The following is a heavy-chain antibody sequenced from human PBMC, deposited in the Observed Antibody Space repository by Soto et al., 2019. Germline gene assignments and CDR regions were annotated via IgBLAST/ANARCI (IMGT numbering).Heavy chain of an antibody. V-gene: IGHV1-69*13. CDR1: GGTFSSYA. J-gene: IGHJ4*02. D-gene: IGHD3-22*01. CDR3: ARVNYYYDSSGYYDLDY. Sequence: SVKVSCKASGGTFSSYAISWVRQAPGQGLEWMGGIIPIFGTANYAQKFQGRVTITADESTSTAYMELSTLRSEDTAVYYCARVNYYYDSSGYYDLDYWGQGTLVTVSS. CDR2: IIPIFGTA.